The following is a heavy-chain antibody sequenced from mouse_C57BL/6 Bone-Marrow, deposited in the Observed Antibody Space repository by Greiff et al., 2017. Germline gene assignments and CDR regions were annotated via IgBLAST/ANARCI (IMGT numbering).Heavy chain of an antibody. Sequence: QVQLQQPGAELVMPGASVKLSCKASGYTFTSYWMHWVKQRPGQGLEWIGELDPSDSYTNYNQKFKGKSTLTVDKSSSTAYMQLSSLPSEDSEVYYCARERAITTVVARSYWYFDVWGTGTTVTVAS. CDR2: LDPSDSYT. J-gene: IGHJ1*03. CDR1: GYTFTSYW. CDR3: ARERAITTVVARSYWYFDV. V-gene: IGHV1-69*01. D-gene: IGHD1-1*01.